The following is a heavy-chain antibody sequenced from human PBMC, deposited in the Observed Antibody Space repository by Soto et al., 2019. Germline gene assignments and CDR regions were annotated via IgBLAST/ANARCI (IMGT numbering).Heavy chain of an antibody. Sequence: QVQLVQSGAEVKKPGSSVKVSCKASGGTFSSYAISWVRQAPGQGLEWMGGIIPIFGTANYAQKFQGRVTITEDESTSTAYMELSSLRSEDTAVYYCARNKAARRGAFYNWFDPWGQGTLDTVSS. CDR3: ARNKAARRGAFYNWFDP. D-gene: IGHD6-25*01. J-gene: IGHJ5*02. V-gene: IGHV1-69*01. CDR2: IIPIFGTA. CDR1: GGTFSSYA.